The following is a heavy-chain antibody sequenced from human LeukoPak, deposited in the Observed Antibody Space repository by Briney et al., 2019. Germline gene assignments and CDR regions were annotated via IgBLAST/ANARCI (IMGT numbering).Heavy chain of an antibody. CDR3: ASTPYQPLLEYYFDY. Sequence: GGSLRLSCAASGFTFSSFAMHWVRQAPGKGLEWVAVISYDGSNKYYADSVKGRFTISRDNSKNTLYLQMNSLRAEDTAVYYCASTPYQPLLEYYFDYWGQGTLVTVSS. CDR1: GFTFSSFA. V-gene: IGHV3-30-3*01. D-gene: IGHD2-2*01. J-gene: IGHJ4*02. CDR2: ISYDGSNK.